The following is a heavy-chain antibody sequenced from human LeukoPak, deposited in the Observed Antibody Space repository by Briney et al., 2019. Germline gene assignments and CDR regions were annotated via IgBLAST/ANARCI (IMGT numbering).Heavy chain of an antibody. Sequence: GGSLRLSCAASGFTFSSYGMHWVRQAPGKGLEWVSGISWNSGSIGYADSVKGRFTISRDNAKNTLYLQLNSLRAEDTAVYYCARAPDISGYYFDYWGQGTLVTASS. CDR2: ISWNSGSI. J-gene: IGHJ4*02. D-gene: IGHD3-22*01. CDR3: ARAPDISGYYFDY. CDR1: GFTFSSYG. V-gene: IGHV3-9*01.